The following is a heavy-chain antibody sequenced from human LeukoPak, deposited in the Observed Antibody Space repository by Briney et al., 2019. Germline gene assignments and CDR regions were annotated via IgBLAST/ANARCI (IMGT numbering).Heavy chain of an antibody. V-gene: IGHV3-7*01. CDR1: GFTFSNYW. CDR2: IRRDGSET. CDR3: ARSVLNYYYMDV. J-gene: IGHJ6*03. Sequence: GGSLTLSCAASGFTFSNYWMTWVRRAPGKGLEWVANIRRDGSETHYVDSVMGRFTISRDNAKNTLYLQMNSLRAEDTAVYYCARSVLNYYYMDVWGKGTTVTISS. D-gene: IGHD2-8*01.